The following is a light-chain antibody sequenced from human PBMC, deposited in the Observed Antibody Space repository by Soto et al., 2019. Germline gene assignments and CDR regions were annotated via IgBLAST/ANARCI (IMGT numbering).Light chain of an antibody. J-gene: IGKJ1*01. V-gene: IGKV3-20*01. CDR2: NAA. CDR3: QQYARSPRT. Sequence: IVLTQSPGTLSLSPGERASLSCRASQTIASNFIAWYQQRPGQAPRLLIYNAASRATGVPARFSGSGSGTDFRITITRVEPDDVAVYYCQQYARSPRTFGQGTKLEMK. CDR1: QTIASNF.